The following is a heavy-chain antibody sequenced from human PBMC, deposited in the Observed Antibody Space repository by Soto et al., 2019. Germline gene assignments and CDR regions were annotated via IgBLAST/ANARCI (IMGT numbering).Heavy chain of an antibody. D-gene: IGHD3-10*01. CDR1: GGLLSGYY. CDR2: INHSGST. J-gene: IGHJ3*02. Sequence: SETLSLRCAVYGGLLSGYYWSWIRQPPGKGLEWIGEINHSGSTNYNPSLKSRVTISVDTSKNQFSLKLSSVTAADTAVYYCARGRMSYYYGSGRFASDISGKGTIVT. CDR3: ARGRMSYYYGSGRFASDI. V-gene: IGHV4-34*01.